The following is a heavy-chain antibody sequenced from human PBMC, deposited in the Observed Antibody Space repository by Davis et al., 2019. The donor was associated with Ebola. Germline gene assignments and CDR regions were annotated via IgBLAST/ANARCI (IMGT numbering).Heavy chain of an antibody. Sequence: PGGSLRLSCAASGFIVSDNYMSWVRQAPGKGLEWVSTLGTSADTYYADSVKGRFTISRDNSKNTLYLQMNGLRVEDTAIYYCAKDNRNIWSEVWGQGTMVTVSS. J-gene: IGHJ3*01. D-gene: IGHD2/OR15-2a*01. CDR2: LGTSADT. CDR3: AKDNRNIWSEV. CDR1: GFIVSDNY. V-gene: IGHV3-53*01.